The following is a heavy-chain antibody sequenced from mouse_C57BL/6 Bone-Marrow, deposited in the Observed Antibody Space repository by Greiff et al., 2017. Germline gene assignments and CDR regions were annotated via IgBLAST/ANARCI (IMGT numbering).Heavy chain of an antibody. CDR2: IDPSASYT. J-gene: IGHJ3*01. V-gene: IGHV1-50*01. Sequence: QVQLQQPGAELVKPGASVKLSCKASGYTFTSYWMQWVKQRPGQGLEWIGEIDPSASYTNYNQKFKGEATLTVDTSSSTAYMLLSSLTSEDSAVYYCARWGIYYGFAYWGQGTLVTVSA. D-gene: IGHD2-1*01. CDR1: GYTFTSYW. CDR3: ARWGIYYGFAY.